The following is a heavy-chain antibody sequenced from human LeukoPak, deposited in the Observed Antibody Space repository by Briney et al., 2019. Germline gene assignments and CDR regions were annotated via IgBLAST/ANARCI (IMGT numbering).Heavy chain of an antibody. CDR3: AKAASSSWPSYYYGMDV. CDR1: GFTFNNYA. CDR2: LITSDGSA. V-gene: IGHV3-23*01. D-gene: IGHD6-13*01. J-gene: IGHJ6*02. Sequence: PGGSLRLSCAASGFTFNNYAMNWVRQAPGKGLEWVSTLITSDGSAYYADSVKGRFTISRDNSKNTVYLQMSSLRVDDTAVYYCAKAASSSWPSYYYGMDVWGQGTTVTVSS.